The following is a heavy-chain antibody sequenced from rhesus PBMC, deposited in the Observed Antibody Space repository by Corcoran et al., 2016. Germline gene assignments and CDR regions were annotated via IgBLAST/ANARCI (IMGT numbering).Heavy chain of an antibody. D-gene: IGHD1-44*01. CDR1: DFPIRSGFG. CDR3: ARTRIVTGLPFYIDS. J-gene: IGHJ4*01. CDR2: VGGYSATT. V-gene: IGHV4-127*01. Sequence: QVQLQESGPGLLKPSETLSLTCAVSDFPIRSGFGWSWIRQPPGTGLEWIGFVGGYSATTNNNPSLQSRLSISTDTSKNQFSLNLTSVTAADTAVYFCARTRIVTGLPFYIDSWGQGVLVTVSS.